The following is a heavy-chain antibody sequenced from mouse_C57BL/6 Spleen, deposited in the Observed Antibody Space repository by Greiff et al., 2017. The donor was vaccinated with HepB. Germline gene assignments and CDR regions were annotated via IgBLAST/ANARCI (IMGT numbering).Heavy chain of an antibody. CDR3: ARDETTGAMDY. Sequence: EVQLQQSGGGLVKPGGSLKLSCAASGFTFSSYAMSWVRQTPEKRLEWVATISDGGSYTYYPDNVKGRFTISRDNAKNNLYLQMSHLKSEDTAMYYCARDETTGAMDYWGQGTSVTVSS. J-gene: IGHJ4*01. D-gene: IGHD1-1*01. V-gene: IGHV5-4*01. CDR2: ISDGGSYT. CDR1: GFTFSSYA.